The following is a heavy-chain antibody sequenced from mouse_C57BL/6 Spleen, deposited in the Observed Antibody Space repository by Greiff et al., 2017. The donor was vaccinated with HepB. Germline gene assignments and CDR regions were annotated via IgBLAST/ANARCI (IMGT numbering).Heavy chain of an antibody. CDR2: ISSGGDYI. CDR1: GFTFSSYA. Sequence: EVQLVESGEGLVKPGGSLKLSCAASGFTFSSYAMSWVRQTPEKRLEWVAYISSGGDYIYYADTVKGRFTISRDNARNTLYLQMSSLKSEDTAMYYCTRDSAGTGGFAYWGQGTLVTVSA. V-gene: IGHV5-9-1*02. D-gene: IGHD3-3*01. CDR3: TRDSAGTGGFAY. J-gene: IGHJ3*01.